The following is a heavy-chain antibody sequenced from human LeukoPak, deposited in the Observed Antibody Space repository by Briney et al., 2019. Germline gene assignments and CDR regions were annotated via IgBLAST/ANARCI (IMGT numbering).Heavy chain of an antibody. CDR1: GGSFSSYY. V-gene: IGHV4-59*01. CDR3: ARGLVVTTYYFDY. CDR2: IYYSGST. J-gene: IGHJ4*02. D-gene: IGHD3-22*01. Sequence: SETLSLTCAVYGGSFSSYYWSWIRQPPGKGLEWIGYIYYSGSTNYNPSLKSRVTISVDTSKNQFPPKLSSVTAADTAVYYCARGLVVTTYYFDYWGQGTLVTVSS.